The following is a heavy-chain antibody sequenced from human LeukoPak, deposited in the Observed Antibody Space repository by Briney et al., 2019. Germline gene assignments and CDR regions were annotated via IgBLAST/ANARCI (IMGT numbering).Heavy chain of an antibody. J-gene: IGHJ4*02. D-gene: IGHD2/OR15-2a*01. V-gene: IGHV3-23*01. CDR3: AKSGSTFYDTAPVDY. CDR1: GFTFSSYA. CDR2: ISGSGGST. Sequence: PPGASLRLSCAASGFTFSSYAMSWVRQAPGKGLEWVSAISGSGGSTYYADSVKGRFTISRDNSKNTLYLQMNSLRAEDTAVYYRAKSGSTFYDTAPVDYWGQGTLVTVSS.